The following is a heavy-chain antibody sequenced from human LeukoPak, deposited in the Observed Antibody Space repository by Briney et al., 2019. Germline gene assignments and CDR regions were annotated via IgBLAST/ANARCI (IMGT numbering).Heavy chain of an antibody. CDR2: IYYSGST. CDR3: ARYLAGGPFDY. Sequence: SETLSLTCTVSGGSISSSYWSWIRQPPGKGLEWIGYIYYSGSTNYNPSLKSRVTISVDTSKNQFSLKLSSVTTADTAVYYCARYLAGGPFDYWGQGTLVTVSS. J-gene: IGHJ4*02. CDR1: GGSISSSY. D-gene: IGHD2-8*02. V-gene: IGHV4-59*01.